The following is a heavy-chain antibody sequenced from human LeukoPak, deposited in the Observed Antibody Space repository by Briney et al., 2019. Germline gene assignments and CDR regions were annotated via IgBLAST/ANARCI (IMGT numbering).Heavy chain of an antibody. CDR2: INPSGGST. V-gene: IGHV1-46*01. Sequence: ASVKVSCKASGYTFTSYYMHWVRQAPGQGLEWMGIINPSGGSTNYAQKLQGRVTMTRDTSTSTVYMELSSLRSEDTAVYYSARDLSIGVPAATFDPWGQGTLVTVSS. CDR1: GYTFTSYY. J-gene: IGHJ5*02. D-gene: IGHD2-2*01. CDR3: ARDLSIGVPAATFDP.